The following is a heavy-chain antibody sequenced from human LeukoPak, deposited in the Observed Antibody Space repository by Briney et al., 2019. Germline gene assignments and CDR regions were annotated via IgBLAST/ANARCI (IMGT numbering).Heavy chain of an antibody. V-gene: IGHV4-4*02. CDR3: ARGGTQLTFPV. CDR1: GGSISNSNR. CDR2: IHHSGST. Sequence: SGTLSLTCAVSGGSISNSNRWSWVRQPPGMGLVWIGEIHHSGSTKYNPSLKSRVTMSVDTSKNHFSLNLTSVTAADTAVYYCARGGTQLTFPVWGQGTLVTVSS. J-gene: IGHJ4*02. D-gene: IGHD4/OR15-4a*01.